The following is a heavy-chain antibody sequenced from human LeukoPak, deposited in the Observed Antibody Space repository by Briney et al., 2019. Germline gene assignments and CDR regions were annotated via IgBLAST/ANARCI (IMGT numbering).Heavy chain of an antibody. CDR3: ARVRDGIVIPAAIDY. Sequence: PGGSLRLSCAASGFTFGTYGMHWVRQAPGKGLEYVSAISGNGGATYYADSVKGRFTVSGDNSKNTLYLQMGSLTTEDMAVYYCARVRDGIVIPAAIDYWGQGTLVTVSS. D-gene: IGHD2-2*01. J-gene: IGHJ4*02. CDR2: ISGNGGAT. CDR1: GFTFGTYG. V-gene: IGHV3-64*02.